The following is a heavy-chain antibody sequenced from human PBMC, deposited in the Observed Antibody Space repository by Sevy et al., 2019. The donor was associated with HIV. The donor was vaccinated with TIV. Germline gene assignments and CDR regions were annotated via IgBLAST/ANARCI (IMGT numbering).Heavy chain of an antibody. CDR3: ARGGYYYDNAAYYALDS. D-gene: IGHD3-22*01. V-gene: IGHV3-33*01. Sequence: GSLRLSCAATGFTFSNYVMHWVRQAPGKGMEWVAIIWSDGAYQYHGDSVKGRFTISRDNSKNTLYLQMNNVGVEDTAVYYCARGGYYYDNAAYYALDSWGQGTLVTVSS. CDR1: GFTFSNYV. J-gene: IGHJ4*02. CDR2: IWSDGAYQ.